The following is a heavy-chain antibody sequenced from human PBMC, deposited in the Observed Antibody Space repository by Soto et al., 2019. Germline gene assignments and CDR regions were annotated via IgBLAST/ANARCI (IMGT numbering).Heavy chain of an antibody. CDR1: GGSSSSSSYY. D-gene: IGHD1-7*01. J-gene: IGHJ6*02. CDR3: ARQGDNWNYAVYYYYGMEV. Sequence: SETLSLTWTVAGGSSSSSSYYWGWIRKHPGKGLEWIGSIYYSGSTYYNQSLKSRVTISVDTSKNQFSLKLSSVTAADTAVYYCARQGDNWNYAVYYYYGMEVWGQGTTVTVSS. V-gene: IGHV4-39*01. CDR2: IYYSGST.